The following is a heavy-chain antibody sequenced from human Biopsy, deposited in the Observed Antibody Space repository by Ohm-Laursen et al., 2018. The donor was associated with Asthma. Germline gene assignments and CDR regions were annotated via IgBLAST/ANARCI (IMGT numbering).Heavy chain of an antibody. Sequence: GTLSLTCTVSGGSIRSHDWTWIRLPPGKGLEYIGDVSHTGSTNYNPSLKSRVTMSLDTSKNQFSLKLSSVTAADTAVYYCARGVVYGGDSYAEYFQHWGQGTLVTVSS. D-gene: IGHD4-23*01. J-gene: IGHJ1*01. CDR1: GGSIRSHD. V-gene: IGHV4-59*11. CDR3: ARGVVYGGDSYAEYFQH. CDR2: VSHTGST.